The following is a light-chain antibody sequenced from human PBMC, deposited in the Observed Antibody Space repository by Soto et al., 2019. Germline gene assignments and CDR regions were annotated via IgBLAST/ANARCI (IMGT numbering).Light chain of an antibody. Sequence: QSVLTQPASVSGSPGQSITISCTGTSSDIGGYNYVSWYQQHPGKAPKLMIYDVSNRPSGVSNRFSGSESGNTASLTISGLQAEDEADYYCSSYTSSSTLPYVFGTGTRSPS. V-gene: IGLV2-14*03. CDR3: SSYTSSSTLPYV. J-gene: IGLJ1*01. CDR1: SSDIGGYNY. CDR2: DVS.